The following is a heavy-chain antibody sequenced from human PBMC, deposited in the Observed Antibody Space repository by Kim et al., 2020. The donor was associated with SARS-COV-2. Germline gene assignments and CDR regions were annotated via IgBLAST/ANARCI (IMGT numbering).Heavy chain of an antibody. CDR1: GFTFVDYA. CDR3: AKDMGSSSSRSQDF. Sequence: GGSLRLSCAASGFTFVDYAMNWVRQAPGKGLEWVSHISWAGDTKNYADSVKGRFTISRDNRKSSLYLQMNSLRPDDTALYFCAKDMGSSSSRSQDFWGRG. J-gene: IGHJ4*02. D-gene: IGHD2-2*01. V-gene: IGHV3-43D*04. CDR2: ISWAGDTK.